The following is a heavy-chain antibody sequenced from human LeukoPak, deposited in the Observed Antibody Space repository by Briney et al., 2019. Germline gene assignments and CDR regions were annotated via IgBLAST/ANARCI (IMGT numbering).Heavy chain of an antibody. CDR1: GFTFSSYA. CDR2: ISGSGGST. D-gene: IGHD3-22*01. V-gene: IGHV3-23*01. Sequence: HPGGSLRLSCAASGFTFSSYAMSWVRQAPGKGLEWVSAISGSGGSTYYADSVKGRFTISRDNSKNTLYLQMNSLRTEDTAVYYCAKSGDSSGYYYQFDYWGQGTLVTVSS. CDR3: AKSGDSSGYYYQFDY. J-gene: IGHJ4*02.